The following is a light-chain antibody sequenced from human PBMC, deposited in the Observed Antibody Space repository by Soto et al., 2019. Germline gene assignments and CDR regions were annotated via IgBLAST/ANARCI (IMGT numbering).Light chain of an antibody. V-gene: IGKV3-15*01. CDR2: GAF. CDR1: QSVSYN. J-gene: IGKJ4*01. CDR3: QQYKNWPPLT. Sequence: EIVMTQSPATLSVSPGETATLSCRAIQSVSYNLAWYQQKPGQGPRLLIYGAFTRATGIPARFSGSGSGTEFTLTISNLQSADFAVYYCQQYKNWPPLTFGGGTKVEIK.